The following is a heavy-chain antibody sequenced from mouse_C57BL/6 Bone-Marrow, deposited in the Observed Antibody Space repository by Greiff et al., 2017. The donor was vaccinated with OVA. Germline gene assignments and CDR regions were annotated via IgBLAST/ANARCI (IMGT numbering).Heavy chain of an antibody. CDR3: TTDYYGSHWYFDV. Sequence: VQLQQSGAELVRPGASVKLSCTASGFNIKDDYMHWVKQRPEQGLEWIGWIDPENGDTEYASKFQGKATITADTSSNTAYLQRSSLTSEDTAVYYCTTDYYGSHWYFDVWGTGTTVTVSS. CDR1: GFNIKDDY. CDR2: IDPENGDT. V-gene: IGHV14-4*01. J-gene: IGHJ1*03. D-gene: IGHD1-1*01.